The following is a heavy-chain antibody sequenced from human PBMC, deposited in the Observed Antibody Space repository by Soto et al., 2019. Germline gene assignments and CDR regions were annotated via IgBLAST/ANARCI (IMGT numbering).Heavy chain of an antibody. CDR3: AKVPYYYDSSGYLYY. CDR1: GFTFISYA. J-gene: IGHJ4*02. V-gene: IGHV3-23*01. D-gene: IGHD3-22*01. CDR2: ISGSGGST. Sequence: RGSLRLSCAASGFTFISYALSLVRQAPGKGLEWVSAISGSGGSTYYADSVKGRVTISRDNSKNTLYLQMNSLRAEDTAVYYCAKVPYYYDSSGYLYYWGQGT.